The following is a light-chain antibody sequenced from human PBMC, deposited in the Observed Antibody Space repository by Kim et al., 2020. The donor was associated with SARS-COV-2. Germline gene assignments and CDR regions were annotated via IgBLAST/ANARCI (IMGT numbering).Light chain of an antibody. CDR3: QVWDTIIDHAI. V-gene: IGLV3-21*04. CDR2: YDS. Sequence: SYELTQPPSVSVAPGKTARITCGGNNIGSKSVHWYQQKPGQAPVLVIYYDSDRPSGIPERFSGSNSGNTATLTISRVEAGDEADYYCQVWDTIIDHAIFG. J-gene: IGLJ1*01. CDR1: NIGSKS.